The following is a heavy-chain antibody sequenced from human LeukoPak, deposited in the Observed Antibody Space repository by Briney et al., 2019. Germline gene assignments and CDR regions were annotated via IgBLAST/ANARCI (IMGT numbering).Heavy chain of an antibody. D-gene: IGHD6-13*01. Sequence: GASVKVSCKASGYTFTSYGISWVRQAPGQGLEWMGWISAYNGNTNYAQKLQGRVTMTTDTSTSTAYMELRSLRSDDTAVYYCARVPGIAQYYYYGMDVWGQGTTVTVSS. J-gene: IGHJ6*02. CDR3: ARVPGIAQYYYYGMDV. CDR1: GYTFTSYG. CDR2: ISAYNGNT. V-gene: IGHV1-18*01.